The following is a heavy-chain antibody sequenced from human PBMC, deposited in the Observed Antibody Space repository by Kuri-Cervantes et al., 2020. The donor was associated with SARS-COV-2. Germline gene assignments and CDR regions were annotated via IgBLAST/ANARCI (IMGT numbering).Heavy chain of an antibody. CDR3: VRGVLAVAGPRWYYYGMDV. V-gene: IGHV3-74*01. CDR1: GLTLYCHW. CDR2: INPVGSYT. Sequence: ESLTPSCDVSGLTLYCHWIHWVRQAPTKALVWVSRINPVGSYTNTADSVKGRFTLSRDNAKNMLFLQMNSLRAEDTAVYYCVRGVLAVAGPRWYYYGMDVWGQGTTVTVSS. J-gene: IGHJ6*02. D-gene: IGHD6-19*01.